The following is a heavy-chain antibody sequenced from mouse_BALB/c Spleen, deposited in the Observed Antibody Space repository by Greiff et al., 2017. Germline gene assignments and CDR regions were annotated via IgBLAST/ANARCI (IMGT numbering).Heavy chain of an antibody. V-gene: IGHV1S81*02. CDR1: GYTFTSYW. J-gene: IGHJ2*01. Sequence: QVQLQQPGAELVKPGASVKLSCKASGYTFTSYWMHWVKQRPGQGLEWIGEINPSNGRTNYNEKFKSKATLTVDKSSSTAYMQLSSLTSEDSAVYYCARDGYDGGGKDYWGQGTTPTVSS. CDR2: INPSNGRT. D-gene: IGHD2-2*01. CDR3: ARDGYDGGGKDY.